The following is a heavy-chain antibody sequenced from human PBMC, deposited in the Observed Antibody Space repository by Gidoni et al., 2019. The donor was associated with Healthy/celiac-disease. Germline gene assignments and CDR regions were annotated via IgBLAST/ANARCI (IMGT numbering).Heavy chain of an antibody. CDR2: IYTSGST. D-gene: IGHD2-2*01. Sequence: QVQLQESGPGLVKPSETLSLTCTVSGGSISRYYWSWIRQPAGKGLEWIGRIYTSGSTNYNPSLKSRVTMSVDTSKNQFSLKLSSVTAADTAVYYCARDSFYCSSTSCYRYFDYWGQGTLVTVSS. CDR1: GGSISRYY. V-gene: IGHV4-4*07. J-gene: IGHJ4*02. CDR3: ARDSFYCSSTSCYRYFDY.